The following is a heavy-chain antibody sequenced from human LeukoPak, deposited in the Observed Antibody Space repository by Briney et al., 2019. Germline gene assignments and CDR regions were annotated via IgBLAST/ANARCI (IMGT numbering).Heavy chain of an antibody. CDR3: ARVAGNAGLGAFDI. D-gene: IGHD4-23*01. CDR1: GYTFTGYY. V-gene: IGHV1-2*02. CDR2: INPNSGGT. Sequence: ASVKVSCKASGYTFTGYYMHRVRQAPGQGLEWMGWINPNSGGTNYAQKFQGRATMTRDTSISTAYMELSRLRSDDTAVYYCARVAGNAGLGAFDIWGQGTMVTVSS. J-gene: IGHJ3*02.